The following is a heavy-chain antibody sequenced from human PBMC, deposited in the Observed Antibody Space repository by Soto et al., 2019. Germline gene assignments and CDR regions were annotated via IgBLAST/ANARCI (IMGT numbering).Heavy chain of an antibody. CDR3: ARADPDASVGY. V-gene: IGHV4-59*01. CDR2: ISYSGST. D-gene: IGHD2-15*01. Sequence: RIRQSPGRGLEWIGYISYSGSTYYNPSLKSRVTISADTSKNQFSLRMNSMIAADTAVYYCARADPDASVGYLGQGTLVPGFS. J-gene: IGHJ4*02.